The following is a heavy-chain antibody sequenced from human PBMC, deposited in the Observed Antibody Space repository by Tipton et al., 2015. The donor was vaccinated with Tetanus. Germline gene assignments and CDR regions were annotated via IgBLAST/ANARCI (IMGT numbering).Heavy chain of an antibody. CDR2: IRSKSYGGTT. CDR1: GFPFGDYA. J-gene: IGHJ6*02. CDR3: ARDLALPPPSYYQGMDV. V-gene: IGHV3-49*04. Sequence: AASGFPFGDYAINWVRRSPGKGLEWVGFIRSKSYGGTTEYAATLSARFTISRDDSKSIAYLQMNSLNTDDAGVYFCARDLALPPPSYYQGMDVWGQGTTVTVSS.